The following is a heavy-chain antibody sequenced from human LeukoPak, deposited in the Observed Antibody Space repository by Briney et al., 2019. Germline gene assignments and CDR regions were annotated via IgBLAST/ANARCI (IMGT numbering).Heavy chain of an antibody. J-gene: IGHJ5*02. D-gene: IGHD6-19*01. CDR2: INPSGGST. V-gene: IGHV1-46*01. CDR1: GYTFTGYY. Sequence: GASVKVSCKASGYTFTGYYMHWVRQAPGQGLEWMGIINPSGGSTSYAQKFQGRVTMTRDTSTSTVYMELSSLRSEDTAVYYCARDNPSIAVAGSLGWFDPWGQGTLVTVSS. CDR3: ARDNPSIAVAGSLGWFDP.